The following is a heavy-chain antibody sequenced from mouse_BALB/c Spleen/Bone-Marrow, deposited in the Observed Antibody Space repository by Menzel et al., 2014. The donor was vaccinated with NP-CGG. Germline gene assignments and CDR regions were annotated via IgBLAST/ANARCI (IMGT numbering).Heavy chain of an antibody. CDR1: GDSITSGY. Sequence: EVKLQESGPSLVKPSQTLSLTCSVTGDSITSGYWNWIRKFPGNKLESMGYISYSGSTYYNPSLKSRISITRDTSKNXYYLQLNSVTTEDTATYYCARSRDYYGNSLDYWGQGTTLTVSS. D-gene: IGHD2-1*01. V-gene: IGHV3-8*02. CDR2: ISYSGST. J-gene: IGHJ2*01. CDR3: ARSRDYYGNSLDY.